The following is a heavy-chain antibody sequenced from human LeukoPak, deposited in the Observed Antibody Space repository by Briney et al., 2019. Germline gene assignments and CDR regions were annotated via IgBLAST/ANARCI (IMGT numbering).Heavy chain of an antibody. J-gene: IGHJ4*02. Sequence: KPSETLSLTCAVSGYSISSGYYWDWIRQPPGKGLEWIGEIKQSERTNYNPSLKSRVTISIDTSKNQFSLKLTSVTAADTAVYYCAREGLKNVHNPLGYWGQGTLVTVPS. D-gene: IGHD5-24*01. V-gene: IGHV4-38-2*02. CDR1: GYSISSGYY. CDR2: IKQSERT. CDR3: AREGLKNVHNPLGY.